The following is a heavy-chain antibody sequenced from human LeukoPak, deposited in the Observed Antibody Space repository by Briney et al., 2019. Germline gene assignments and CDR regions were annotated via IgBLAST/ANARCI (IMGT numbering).Heavy chain of an antibody. CDR1: GFTFSSYG. CDR2: ISGSGGST. Sequence: GGSLSLSCAASGFTFSSYGMSWVRQAPGKGLEWVSAISGSGGSTYYADSVKGRFTISRDNSKNTLYLQMNSLRAEDTAVYYCARRAGAYSHPYDYWGQGTLVTVSS. CDR3: ARRAGAYSHPYDY. V-gene: IGHV3-23*01. D-gene: IGHD4/OR15-4a*01. J-gene: IGHJ4*02.